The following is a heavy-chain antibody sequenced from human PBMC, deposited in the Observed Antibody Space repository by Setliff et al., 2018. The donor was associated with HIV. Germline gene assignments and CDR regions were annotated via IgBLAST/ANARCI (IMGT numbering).Heavy chain of an antibody. CDR2: IYYTGST. CDR3: ARNRVPSSL. CDR1: GGSMSSYY. J-gene: IGHJ4*02. V-gene: IGHV4-59*01. D-gene: IGHD3-10*01. Sequence: SETLSLTCTVSGGSMSSYYWSWIRQPPGKGLEWIGSIYYTGSTDYNPSLTSRVTISLDTPKNQFSLKLNSVIAADTAVYYCARNRVPSSLWGQGTLVTVSS.